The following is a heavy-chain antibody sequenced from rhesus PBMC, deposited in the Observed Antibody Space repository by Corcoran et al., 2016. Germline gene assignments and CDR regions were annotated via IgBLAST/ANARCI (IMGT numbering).Heavy chain of an antibody. CDR3: ARESSYGFCDFDY. V-gene: IGHV4S7*01. Sequence: QVQLQESGPGLLKPSDTLSLTCAVSVGSISGGYGVGWIRQPPGKGLDWIGSIYSSNGNTYYNPSLKSRVTISTDTSKNQFSLKLSSVTAADTAVYYCARESSYGFCDFDYWGQGVLVTVSS. CDR1: VGSISGGYGV. J-gene: IGHJ4*01. CDR2: IYSSNGNT. D-gene: IGHD5-36*01.